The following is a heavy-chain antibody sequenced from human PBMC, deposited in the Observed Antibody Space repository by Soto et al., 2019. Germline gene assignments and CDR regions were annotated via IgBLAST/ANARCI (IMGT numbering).Heavy chain of an antibody. J-gene: IGHJ6*02. Sequence: GGSLRLSCEASGFAFSSYAMHWVRQAPGKGLEWVGVISYDGNYIYYADSVKGRFTISRDNSKNTLYGQVNSLRPEDTAVYYCAKGILSATIGPYAMDVWGQGTTVPVSS. CDR2: ISYDGNYI. D-gene: IGHD3-16*01. V-gene: IGHV3-30*18. CDR3: AKGILSATIGPYAMDV. CDR1: GFAFSSYA.